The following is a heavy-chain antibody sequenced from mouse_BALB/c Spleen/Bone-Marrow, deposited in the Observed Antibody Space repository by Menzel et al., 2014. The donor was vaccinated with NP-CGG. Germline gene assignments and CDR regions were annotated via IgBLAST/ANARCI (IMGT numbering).Heavy chain of an antibody. CDR1: GYTFXSYW. J-gene: IGHJ3*01. D-gene: IGHD2-4*01. V-gene: IGHV1-69*02. CDR3: ARTYYDYDWFAY. CDR2: IDPSDSYT. Sequence: VQLQQSGVEFVKPGASVKLSCKASGYTFXSYWMHWVKQRPGQGLEWIGEIDPSDSYTKYNQNFKGKATLTVDKSSSTAYMQLSCLTSEDSAVYYCARTYYDYDWFAYWGQGTLVTVSA.